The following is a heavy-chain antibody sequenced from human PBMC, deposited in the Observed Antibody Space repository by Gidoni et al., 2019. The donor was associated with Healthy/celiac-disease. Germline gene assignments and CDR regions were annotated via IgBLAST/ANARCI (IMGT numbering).Heavy chain of an antibody. J-gene: IGHJ3*02. CDR2: IRSKAYGGTT. V-gene: IGHV3-49*05. D-gene: IGHD5-12*01. Sequence: EVQLVESGGGLVKPGRSLRLSCTASGFTFVNYAMSWFRQAPGKGLGWVGFIRSKAYGGTTEYAASVKGRFTISRDDSKSIAYLQMNSLKTEDTAVYYCTRDIVATIDGAFDIWGQGTMVTVSS. CDR3: TRDIVATIDGAFDI. CDR1: GFTFVNYA.